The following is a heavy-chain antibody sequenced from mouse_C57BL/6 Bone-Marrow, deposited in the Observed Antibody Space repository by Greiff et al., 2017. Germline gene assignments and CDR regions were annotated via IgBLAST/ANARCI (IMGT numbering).Heavy chain of an antibody. D-gene: IGHD1-1*01. CDR2: VHPNSGST. V-gene: IGHV1-64*01. CDR1: GYTFTSYW. CDR3: ARGYYGPDY. Sequence: QVQLQQPGAELVKPGASVKLSCKASGYTFTSYWMHWVKQRPGQGLEWIGMVHPNSGSTNYNEKFKSKATLTVDKSSRTAYMQLSILTSEDSAVYYCARGYYGPDYWGQGTTLTVSS. J-gene: IGHJ2*01.